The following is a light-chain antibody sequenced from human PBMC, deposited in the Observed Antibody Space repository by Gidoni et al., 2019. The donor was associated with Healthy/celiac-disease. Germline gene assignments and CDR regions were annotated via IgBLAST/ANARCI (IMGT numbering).Light chain of an antibody. V-gene: IGLV1-47*02. J-gene: IGLJ2*01. CDR2: SNN. Sequence: QSVLTQPPSASGTRGQRVSSSCSGSSSNIGSNYVYWYQQLPGTAPKLLIYSNNQLPSGVPDRFSGSKSGTSASLAISGLRSEDEADYYCAAWDDRLSGHVVFGGGTKLTVL. CDR1: SSNIGSNY. CDR3: AAWDDRLSGHVV.